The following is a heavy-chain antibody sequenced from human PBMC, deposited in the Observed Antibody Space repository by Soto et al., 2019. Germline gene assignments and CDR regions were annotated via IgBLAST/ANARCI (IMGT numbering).Heavy chain of an antibody. CDR1: GDTFSNYA. V-gene: IGHV1-69*12. D-gene: IGHD6-13*01. CDR2: IVPIFSTT. Sequence: QVQLVQSGAEVKKPGSSVKVACKVSGDTFSNYAINWVRQAPGQGLEWMGAIVPIFSTTNYAQKFQGRVTITADESTITAYMELSSLRSDDTAIYYCARVGAAAGTFREDAFDIWGQGTMVTVSS. J-gene: IGHJ3*02. CDR3: ARVGAAAGTFREDAFDI.